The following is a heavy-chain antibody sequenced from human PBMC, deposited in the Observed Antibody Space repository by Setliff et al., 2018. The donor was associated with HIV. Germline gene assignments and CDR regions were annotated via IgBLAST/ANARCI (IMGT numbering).Heavy chain of an antibody. V-gene: IGHV4-59*04. CDR1: GGSISSYY. D-gene: IGHD5-12*01. Sequence: SETLSLTCTVSGGSISSYYWSWIRQHPGKGLEWIGYISSRGSTYYNPSLKSRITMSVDTSQNQVSLKLNSVTAADTAVYYCARPSTGGGYNYWYFDLWGRGTLVTVSS. CDR3: ARPSTGGGYNYWYFDL. J-gene: IGHJ2*01. CDR2: ISSRGST.